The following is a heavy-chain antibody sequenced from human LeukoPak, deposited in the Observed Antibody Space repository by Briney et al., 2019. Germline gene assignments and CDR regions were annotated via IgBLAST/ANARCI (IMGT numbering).Heavy chain of an antibody. CDR2: ISAGNGNT. J-gene: IGHJ4*02. Sequence: ASVKVSCKTSGYTFTNFAIHWVRQAPGQRLEWMGWISAGNGNTKYSQNLQGRVTIAGDTSASTAYMELTSLRSEDTAVYYCARGLLWFGELSTLGYWGQGTLVTVSS. D-gene: IGHD3-10*01. V-gene: IGHV1-3*01. CDR3: ARGLLWFGELSTLGY. CDR1: GYTFTNFA.